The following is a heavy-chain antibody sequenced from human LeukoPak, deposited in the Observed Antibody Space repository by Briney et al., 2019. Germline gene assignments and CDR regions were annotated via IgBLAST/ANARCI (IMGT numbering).Heavy chain of an antibody. D-gene: IGHD6-13*01. Sequence: SETLPLTCAVYGGSFSGYYWSWIRQPPGKGLEWIGEINHSGSTNYNPSLKSRVTISVDTSKNQFSLKLSSVTAADTAVYYCARGPRYSRGYFQHWGQGTLVTVSS. V-gene: IGHV4-34*01. J-gene: IGHJ1*01. CDR1: GGSFSGYY. CDR2: INHSGST. CDR3: ARGPRYSRGYFQH.